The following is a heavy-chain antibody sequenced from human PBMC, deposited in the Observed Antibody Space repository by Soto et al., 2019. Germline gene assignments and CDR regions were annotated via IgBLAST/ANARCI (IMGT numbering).Heavy chain of an antibody. D-gene: IGHD2-15*01. CDR2: INPSGGST. CDR3: ARALYCSGGSCYSRYYYYMDV. Sequence: ASVKVSCNASGYTFTSYYMHWVRQAPGQGLEWMGIINPSGGSTSYAQKFQGRVTMTRDTSTSTVYMELSSLRSEDTAVYYCARALYCSGGSCYSRYYYYMDVWGKGTTVTVSS. V-gene: IGHV1-46*03. CDR1: GYTFTSYY. J-gene: IGHJ6*03.